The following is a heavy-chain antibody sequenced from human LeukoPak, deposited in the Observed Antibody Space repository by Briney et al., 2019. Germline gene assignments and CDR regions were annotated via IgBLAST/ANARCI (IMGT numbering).Heavy chain of an antibody. CDR3: ARDLNYYDSSGYLGY. V-gene: IGHV4-34*01. Sequence: SETLSLTCAVYGGSFSGYYWSWIRQPPGKGLEWIGEIYHSGSTNYNPSLKSRVTMSVDKSKNQFSLKLSSVTAADTAVYYCARDLNYYDSSGYLGYWGQGTLVTVSS. J-gene: IGHJ4*02. CDR1: GGSFSGYY. D-gene: IGHD3-22*01. CDR2: IYHSGST.